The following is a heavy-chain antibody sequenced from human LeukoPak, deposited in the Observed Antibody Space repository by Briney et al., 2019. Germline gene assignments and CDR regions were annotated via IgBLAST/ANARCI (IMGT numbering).Heavy chain of an antibody. V-gene: IGHV3-7*03. Sequence: GGSLRLSCAASGFTFSSYEMNWVRQAPGKGLEWVANIKEDGSEINYVDSVKGRFTISRDNAKNSLFLQMNSLRAEDTAVYYCAKRAVTTFSSGFHYWGQGTLVTVSS. D-gene: IGHD4-17*01. CDR2: IKEDGSEI. J-gene: IGHJ4*02. CDR1: GFTFSSYE. CDR3: AKRAVTTFSSGFHY.